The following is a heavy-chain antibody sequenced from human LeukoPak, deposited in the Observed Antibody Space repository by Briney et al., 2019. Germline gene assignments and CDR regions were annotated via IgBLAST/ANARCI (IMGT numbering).Heavy chain of an antibody. J-gene: IGHJ4*02. CDR3: ARGSQGYDILTGYDPFDY. CDR1: GFTVSSNY. D-gene: IGHD3-9*01. CDR2: IYSGGST. V-gene: IGHV3-66*02. Sequence: GGSLRLSCAASGFTVSSNYMSWVRQAPGKGLEWVSVIYSGGSTYYADSVKGRFTISRDNSKNTLYLQMNSLRAEDTAVYYCARGSQGYDILTGYDPFDYWGQGTLVTVSS.